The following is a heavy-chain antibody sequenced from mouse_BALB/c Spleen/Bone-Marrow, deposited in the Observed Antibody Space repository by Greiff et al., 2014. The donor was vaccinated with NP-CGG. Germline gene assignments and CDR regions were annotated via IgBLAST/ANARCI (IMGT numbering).Heavy chain of an antibody. CDR3: TREGPTGTGGDY. CDR1: GYTSTSYW. J-gene: IGHJ2*01. V-gene: IGHV1S22*01. D-gene: IGHD4-1*02. CDR2: IYPGSGST. Sequence: LQQPGSELVRPGASVKLSCKASGYTSTSYWMHWVKQRPGQGLEWIGNIYPGSGSTNYDEKFKSKATLTVDTSSSTAYMQLSSLTSEDSADYYCTREGPTGTGGDYWGQGTTLTVSS.